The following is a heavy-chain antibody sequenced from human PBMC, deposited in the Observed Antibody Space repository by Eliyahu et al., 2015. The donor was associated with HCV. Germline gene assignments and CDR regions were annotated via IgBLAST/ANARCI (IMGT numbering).Heavy chain of an antibody. Sequence: EVQLVESGGGLVQPGGXLXLSCAASGFTXSSYWXRLGRQAPGEGVEWVANIKQDGSEKYYVDSVKGRFTISRDNAKNSLYLQMNSLRAEDTAVYYCARDPFRLAETFDYWGQGTLVTVSS. D-gene: IGHD3-22*01. CDR1: GFTXSSYW. J-gene: IGHJ4*02. V-gene: IGHV3-7*01. CDR3: ARDPFRLAETFDY. CDR2: IKQDGSEK.